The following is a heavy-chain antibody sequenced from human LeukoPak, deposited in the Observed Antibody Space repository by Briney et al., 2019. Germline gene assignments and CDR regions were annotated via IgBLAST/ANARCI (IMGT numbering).Heavy chain of an antibody. V-gene: IGHV4-39*01. CDR3: AELGITMIGGV. Sequence: PSETLSLTCTVSGGSISSSSYYWGWIRQPPGKGLEGIGSIYYSGSTYYNPSLKIRVTISVDTSKNQFSLKLSSVTAADTAVYYCAELGITMIGGVWGKGTTVTISS. D-gene: IGHD3-10*02. J-gene: IGHJ6*04. CDR2: IYYSGST. CDR1: GGSISSSSYY.